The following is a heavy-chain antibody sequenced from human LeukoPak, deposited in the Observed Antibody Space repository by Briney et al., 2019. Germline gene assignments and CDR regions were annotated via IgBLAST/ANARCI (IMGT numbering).Heavy chain of an antibody. CDR3: AKDAPVNIVVVPAANS. Sequence: GGSLRLSCAASGFTFSSYAMSWVRQAPGKGLGWVSAISGSGGSTYYADSVKGRFTISRDNSKNTLYLQMNSLRAEDTAVYYCAKDAPVNIVVVPAANSWGQGTLVTVSS. D-gene: IGHD2-2*01. CDR1: GFTFSSYA. V-gene: IGHV3-23*01. J-gene: IGHJ4*02. CDR2: ISGSGGST.